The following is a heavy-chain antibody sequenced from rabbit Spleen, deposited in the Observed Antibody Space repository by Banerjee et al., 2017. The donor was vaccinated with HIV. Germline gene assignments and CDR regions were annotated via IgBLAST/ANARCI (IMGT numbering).Heavy chain of an antibody. D-gene: IGHD4-1*01. CDR2: IYTGSGSA. V-gene: IGHV1S40*01. CDR3: SKYSDGRGAAFDP. CDR1: GFSFSSAYD. Sequence: QSLEESGGGLVQPEGSLTLTCTASGFSFSSAYDMCWVRQAPGKGLEWIGCIYTGSGSAYYASWAKGRFTISKTSSTTVTLQMTSLTAADTATYFCSKYSDGRGAAFDPWGQGTLVTVS. J-gene: IGHJ2*01.